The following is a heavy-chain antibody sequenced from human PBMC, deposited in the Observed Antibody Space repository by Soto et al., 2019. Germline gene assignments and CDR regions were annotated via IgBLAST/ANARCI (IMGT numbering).Heavy chain of an antibody. CDR1: GFTFSSYA. Sequence: GGSLRISCAASGFTFSSYAMTWVRQAPGKGLEWVSGITDSDDKTFYADSVKGRFTISRDNSKNTLYLQMNSLRAEDTAVYYCAKTRYDFWSGSDFWGQGTLVTVSS. CDR2: ITDSDDKT. CDR3: AKTRYDFWSGSDF. D-gene: IGHD3-3*01. J-gene: IGHJ4*02. V-gene: IGHV3-23*01.